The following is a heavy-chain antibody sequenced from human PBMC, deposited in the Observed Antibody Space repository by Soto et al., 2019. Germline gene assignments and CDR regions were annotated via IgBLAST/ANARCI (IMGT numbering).Heavy chain of an antibody. J-gene: IGHJ4*02. CDR1: GGSISSSSYF. V-gene: IGHV4-39*02. CDR2: IYYSGST. Sequence: PSETLSLTCSVSGGSISSSSYFWGWIRQPPGKGLEWIGSIYYSGSTYYNPSLKSRVTVSVDTSKNQFSLKLSSVTAADTAVYYCARDFDYWGQGILVTVSS. CDR3: ARDFDY.